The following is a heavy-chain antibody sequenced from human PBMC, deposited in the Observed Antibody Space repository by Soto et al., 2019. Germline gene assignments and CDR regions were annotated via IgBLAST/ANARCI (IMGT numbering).Heavy chain of an antibody. CDR3: AKDGEDIVVVVAATHFDY. V-gene: IGHV3-30*18. CDR1: GFTFSSYG. J-gene: IGHJ4*02. D-gene: IGHD2-15*01. CDR2: ISYDGSNK. Sequence: QVQLVESGGGVVQPGRSLRLSCAASGFTFSSYGMHWVRQAPGKGLEWVAVISYDGSNKYYADSVKGRFTISRDNSKNTLYLQMNSLRAEHTAVYYCAKDGEDIVVVVAATHFDYWGQGTLVTVSS.